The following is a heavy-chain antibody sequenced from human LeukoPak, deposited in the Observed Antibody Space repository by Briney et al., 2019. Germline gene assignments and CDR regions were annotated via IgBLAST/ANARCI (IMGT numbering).Heavy chain of an antibody. CDR3: ARVLWNGDYPRFDY. CDR2: IYSGGTT. D-gene: IGHD4-17*01. CDR1: GFSVGSNY. Sequence: PGGSLRLSCAASGFSVGSNYMNWVRQAPGKGLEWVSIIYSGGTTYYAYSVKGRFTISRDNSKNTLYLQMNSLRVEDTAVYYCARVLWNGDYPRFDYWGQGTLVTVSS. J-gene: IGHJ4*02. V-gene: IGHV3-53*01.